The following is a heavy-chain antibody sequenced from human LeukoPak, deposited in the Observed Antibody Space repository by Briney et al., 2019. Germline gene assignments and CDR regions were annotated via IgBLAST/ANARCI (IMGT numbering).Heavy chain of an antibody. D-gene: IGHD1-26*01. CDR3: ARGNWEPADY. V-gene: IGHV3-74*01. CDR1: GFTFSDYW. CDR2: IKPDGSST. Sequence: GGSLRLSCAASGFTFSDYWMHWVRQAPGKGLVWVSDIKPDGSSTRYADSVKGRFTISRDNAKNTLYLQMNGLRVEDTAVYYCARGNWEPADYWGQGTLVTVSS. J-gene: IGHJ4*02.